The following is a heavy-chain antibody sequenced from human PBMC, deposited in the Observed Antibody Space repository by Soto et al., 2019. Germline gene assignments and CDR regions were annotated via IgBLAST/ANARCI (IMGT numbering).Heavy chain of an antibody. V-gene: IGHV3-21*01. J-gene: IGHJ4*02. D-gene: IGHD2-15*01. CDR1: GFTFSSYS. CDR3: ARVQKDTTLDY. Sequence: EVQLVESGGGLVKPGGSLRLSCAASGFTFSSYSMKCVRQAPGKGLEWVSSISSSSSYIYYADSVKGRFTISRDNAKNSLYLQMNSLRAEDTAVYYCARVQKDTTLDYWGQGTLVTVSS. CDR2: ISSSSSYI.